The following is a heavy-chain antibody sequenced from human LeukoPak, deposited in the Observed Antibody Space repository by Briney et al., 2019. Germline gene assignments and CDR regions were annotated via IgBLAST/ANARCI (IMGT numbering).Heavy chain of an antibody. J-gene: IGHJ4*02. V-gene: IGHV3-30*02. CDR2: VRYDGSNK. CDR1: GFTFSAYG. D-gene: IGHD2-2*02. CDR3: AKDYSLYCSSASCYTPFDY. Sequence: GGSPRLSCAASGFTFSAYGMHWVRQAPGKGLEWLAFVRYDGSNKYYADSVKGRFTISRDYSRNMLYLQMDSLRAEDTAFYYCAKDYSLYCSSASCYTPFDYWGQGALVTVSS.